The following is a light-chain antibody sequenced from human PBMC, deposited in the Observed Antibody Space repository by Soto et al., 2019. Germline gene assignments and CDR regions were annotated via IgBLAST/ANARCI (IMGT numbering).Light chain of an antibody. CDR1: QNINKF. J-gene: IGKJ1*01. V-gene: IGKV1-39*01. Sequence: DIQMTQSPASLSASVGDRVTITCRSSQNINKFLNWYQQKPGKAPKLLISTASSLLSGVPARFSGSGSGTDLTLTISSLQPEDFATYYCQHSYSTPQTFGQGTKVDIK. CDR3: QHSYSTPQT. CDR2: TAS.